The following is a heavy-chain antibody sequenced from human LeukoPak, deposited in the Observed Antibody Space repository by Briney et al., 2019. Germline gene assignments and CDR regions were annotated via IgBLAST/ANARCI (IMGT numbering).Heavy chain of an antibody. J-gene: IGHJ4*02. CDR3: ARGGPESSSY. D-gene: IGHD6-6*01. CDR2: INHSRSI. V-gene: IGHV4-34*01. Sequence: SESLSLTCVVSGVSFSGLYWSCSRHPPRKGLEWIGEINHSRSINYNPSLKSRVTVSLHTTKTQFSLKLSSVTAADTAMYYCARGGPESSSYWGQGTLVTVSS. CDR1: GVSFSGLY.